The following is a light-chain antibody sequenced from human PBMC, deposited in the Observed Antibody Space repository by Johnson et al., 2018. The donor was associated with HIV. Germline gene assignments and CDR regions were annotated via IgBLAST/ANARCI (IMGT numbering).Light chain of an antibody. J-gene: IGLJ1*01. CDR3: GTWDSSLSAGGV. CDR2: ENN. CDR1: TSNIGNNY. V-gene: IGLV1-51*02. Sequence: QSVLMQPPSVSAAPGQKVTISCSGSTSNIGNNYVSWYQQLPGTAPKLLIYENNKRPSGIPDRFSGSKSGPSATLGITGLPTGDEADYYCGTWDSSLSAGGVFGTGTKVTVL.